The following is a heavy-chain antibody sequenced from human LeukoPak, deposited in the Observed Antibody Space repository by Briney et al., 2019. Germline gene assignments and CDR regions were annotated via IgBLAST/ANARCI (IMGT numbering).Heavy chain of an antibody. Sequence: PSETLSLTCTVSSGSISSYYWSWIRQPAGKGLEWIGRIYTSGSTNYNPSLKSRVTMSVDTSKNQFSLKLSSVTAADTAVYYCARDKLAVAGTINDAFDIWGQGTMVTVSS. CDR2: IYTSGST. V-gene: IGHV4-4*07. J-gene: IGHJ3*02. CDR3: ARDKLAVAGTINDAFDI. D-gene: IGHD6-19*01. CDR1: SGSISSYY.